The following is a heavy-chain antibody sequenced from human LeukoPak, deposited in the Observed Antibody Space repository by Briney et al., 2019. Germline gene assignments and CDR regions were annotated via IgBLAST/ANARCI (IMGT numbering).Heavy chain of an antibody. V-gene: IGHV4-4*07. CDR2: IYTSGST. D-gene: IGHD3-3*01. Sequence: PSETLSLTCTVSGGSISSYYWSWIRQPAGKGLEWIGRIYTSGSTNYNPSLKSRVTMSVDTSKNQFSLTLSSVTAADTAVYYCARTILRSAPYYYYYMDVWGKGTTVIVSS. CDR1: GGSISSYY. J-gene: IGHJ6*03. CDR3: ARTILRSAPYYYYYMDV.